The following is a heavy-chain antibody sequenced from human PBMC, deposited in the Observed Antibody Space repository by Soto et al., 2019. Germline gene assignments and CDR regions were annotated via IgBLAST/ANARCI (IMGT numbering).Heavy chain of an antibody. D-gene: IGHD4-17*01. V-gene: IGHV3-7*01. CDR2: IKQDGSEK. J-gene: IGHJ4*02. CDR3: AGYDYGDYLGIY. CDR1: GFTFSSYW. Sequence: GGSLRLSCAASGFTFSSYWMSWVRQAPGKGLEWVANIKQDGSEKYYVDSVKGRFTISRDNAKNSLYLQMNSLRVEDTAVYYCAGYDYGDYLGIYWGQGTLVTVSS.